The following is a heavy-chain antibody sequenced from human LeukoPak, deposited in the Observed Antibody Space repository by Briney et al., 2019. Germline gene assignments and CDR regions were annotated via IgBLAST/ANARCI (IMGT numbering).Heavy chain of an antibody. J-gene: IGHJ6*02. CDR2: INTNTGNP. D-gene: IGHD6-25*01. CDR3: AKDRGYSTGNGMDV. CDR1: GYTFTGCA. Sequence: GASVKVSCKASGYTFTGCAMNWVRQAPGQGLGWMGWINTNTGNPTYAQGFTGRFVFSLDTSVSTAYLQISSLKAEDSAVYYCAKDRGYSTGNGMDVWGQGTTVTVSS. V-gene: IGHV7-4-1*02.